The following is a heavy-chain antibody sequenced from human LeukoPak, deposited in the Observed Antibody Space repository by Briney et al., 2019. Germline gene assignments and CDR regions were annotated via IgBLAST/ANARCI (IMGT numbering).Heavy chain of an antibody. D-gene: IGHD3-22*01. V-gene: IGHV3-23*01. Sequence: GGSLRLSCAASGFTFSSYAMSWVRQAPGKGLTWVTGITGNGVTTYYADSVKGRFTISSDTSKNTLYLQMNSLRAEATAVYYCARRDYSDSSDYFPLFDHWGQGTLVTVSS. CDR3: ARRDYSDSSDYFPLFDH. CDR2: ITGNGVTT. J-gene: IGHJ4*02. CDR1: GFTFSSYA.